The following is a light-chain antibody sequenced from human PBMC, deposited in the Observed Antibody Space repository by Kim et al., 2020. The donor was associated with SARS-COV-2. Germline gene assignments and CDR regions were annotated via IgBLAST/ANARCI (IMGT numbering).Light chain of an antibody. J-gene: IGKJ1*01. CDR1: LSGRSRY. Sequence: PSQSAPLSRSASLSGRSRYLALSQPNPGHAPRLSNYGASSTATGIPDRFSCSGSCTDFPLPISTLEPEDFSVYYCQQYGSSPPLTLGQGTKVDIK. CDR2: GAS. V-gene: IGKV3-20*01. CDR3: QQYGSSPPLT.